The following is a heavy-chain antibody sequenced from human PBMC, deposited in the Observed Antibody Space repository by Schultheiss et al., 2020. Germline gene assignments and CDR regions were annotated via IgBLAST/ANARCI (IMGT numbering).Heavy chain of an antibody. V-gene: IGHV4-61*08. D-gene: IGHD6-13*01. CDR1: GGSISSGGYY. CDR2: IYYSGST. Sequence: SETLSLTCAVSGGSISSGGYYWSWIRQPPGKGLEWIGYIYYSGSTNYNPSLKSRVTISVDTSKNQFSLKLSSVTAADTAVYYCARALIAAAGTWWFDPWGQGTLVTVSS. J-gene: IGHJ5*02. CDR3: ARALIAAAGTWWFDP.